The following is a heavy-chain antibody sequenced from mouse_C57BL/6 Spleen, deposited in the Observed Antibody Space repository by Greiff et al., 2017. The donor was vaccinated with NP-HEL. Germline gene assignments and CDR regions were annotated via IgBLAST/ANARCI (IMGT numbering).Heavy chain of an antibody. CDR2: IHPNSGST. CDR3: ARSLLSSFAY. Sequence: VQLQQSGAELVKPGASVKLSCKASGYTFTSYWMHWVKQRPGQGLEWIGMIHPNSGSTNYNEKFKSKATLTVDKSSSTAYMQLSSLTSEDSAVYYCARSLLSSFAYWGQGTLVTVSA. V-gene: IGHV1-64*01. D-gene: IGHD2-10*01. CDR1: GYTFTSYW. J-gene: IGHJ3*01.